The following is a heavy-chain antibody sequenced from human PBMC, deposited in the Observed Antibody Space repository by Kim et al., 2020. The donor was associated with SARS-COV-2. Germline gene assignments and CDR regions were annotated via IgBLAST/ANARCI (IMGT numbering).Heavy chain of an antibody. D-gene: IGHD3-10*01. V-gene: IGHV1-2*02. Sequence: KFQGRVTMTRDTSISTAYMELSSLRSDDSAVYYCARVHYYGSGSYYGMDVWGQGTTVTVSS. CDR3: ARVHYYGSGSYYGMDV. J-gene: IGHJ6*02.